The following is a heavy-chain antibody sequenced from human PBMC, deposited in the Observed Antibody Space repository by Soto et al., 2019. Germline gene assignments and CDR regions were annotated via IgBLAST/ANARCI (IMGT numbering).Heavy chain of an antibody. Sequence: QVQLQESGPGLVKPSETLSLTCTVSGGSISSSSYYWGWIRQPPGKGLEYIGNMYYSGSTYNNPSLKSRVTISVDTSKNQVSLKLSSVTAADTAVYYCASGYTAMVADYWGQGTLVTVSS. CDR3: ASGYTAMVADY. V-gene: IGHV4-39*01. CDR2: MYYSGST. D-gene: IGHD5-18*01. CDR1: GGSISSSSYY. J-gene: IGHJ4*02.